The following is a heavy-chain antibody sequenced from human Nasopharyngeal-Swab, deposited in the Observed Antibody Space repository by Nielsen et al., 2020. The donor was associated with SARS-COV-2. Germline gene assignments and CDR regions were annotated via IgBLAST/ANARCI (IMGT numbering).Heavy chain of an antibody. Sequence: GESLKISCAASGFTFSSYGMHWVRQAPGKGLEWVAVIWYDGSNKYYADSVKGRFTISRDNSKNTLYLQMNSLRAEDTAVYYCARGVIAAVLDYWAREPWSPSPQ. V-gene: IGHV3-33*01. CDR3: ARGVIAAVLDY. J-gene: IGHJ4*02. D-gene: IGHD6-13*01. CDR2: IWYDGSNK. CDR1: GFTFSSYG.